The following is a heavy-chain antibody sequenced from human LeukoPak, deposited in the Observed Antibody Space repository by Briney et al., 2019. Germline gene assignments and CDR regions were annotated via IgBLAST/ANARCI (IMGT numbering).Heavy chain of an antibody. CDR1: GFTFSSCW. V-gene: IGHV3-74*01. CDR3: AREPHFYYDSSGSEPYFDY. CDR2: INSDGSST. Sequence: GGSLRLSCAASGFTFSSCWMHWVRQAPGKGLVWVSRINSDGSSTSYADSVKGRFTISRDNAKNTLYLQMNSLRAEDTAVYYCAREPHFYYDSSGSEPYFDYWGQGTLVTVSS. D-gene: IGHD3-22*01. J-gene: IGHJ4*02.